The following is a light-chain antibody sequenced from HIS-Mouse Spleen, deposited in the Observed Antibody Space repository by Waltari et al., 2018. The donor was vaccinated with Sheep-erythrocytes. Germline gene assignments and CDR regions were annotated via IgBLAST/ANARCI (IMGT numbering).Light chain of an antibody. CDR3: SSYTSSSTQV. CDR2: EVS. J-gene: IGLJ2*01. Sequence: QSALTQPASVSGSPGQSITISCTGTSSDVGGYNYVSWYQQHPGKAPKLMIYEVSKRPSGVSNLFSGSKSGNTASLTISGLQAEDEADYYCSSYTSSSTQVFGGGTKLTVL. CDR1: SSDVGGYNY. V-gene: IGLV2-14*01.